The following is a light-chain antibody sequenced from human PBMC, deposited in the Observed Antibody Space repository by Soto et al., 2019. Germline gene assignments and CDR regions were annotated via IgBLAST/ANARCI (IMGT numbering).Light chain of an antibody. CDR2: SDN. J-gene: IGLJ3*02. CDR1: SSNVGTNH. V-gene: IGLV1-44*01. CDR3: ATRDERLSGRV. Sequence: QPVLTQPPSASGTPGQRVTISCSGSSSNVGTNHVNWYQQLPGTAPKLLIYSDNQRPSGVPDRFSGSKSGTSASLAISGLQSEDEADYYCATRDERLSGRVFGGGTKLTV.